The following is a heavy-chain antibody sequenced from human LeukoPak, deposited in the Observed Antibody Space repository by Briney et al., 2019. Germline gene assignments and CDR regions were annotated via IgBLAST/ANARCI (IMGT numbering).Heavy chain of an antibody. CDR3: ARGGVYSGQLVERPFDY. V-gene: IGHV3-13*04. J-gene: IGHJ4*02. D-gene: IGHD5-12*01. CDR1: GFNFNYYD. Sequence: QTGGSLRLSWAASGFNFNYYDMHWVRQATGKGLEWVSTIRAAGDSYSPDYVKGRFIISRENAKNSLYLQMNSLRAGDTAVYYCARGGVYSGQLVERPFDYWGQGTLVTVSS. CDR2: IRAAGDS.